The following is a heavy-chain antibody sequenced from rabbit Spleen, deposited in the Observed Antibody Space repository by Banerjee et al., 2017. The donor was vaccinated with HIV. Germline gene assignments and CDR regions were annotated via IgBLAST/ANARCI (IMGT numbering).Heavy chain of an antibody. CDR2: IDTGSSGLT. V-gene: IGHV1S45*01. D-gene: IGHD1-1*01. J-gene: IGHJ6*01. CDR3: ARDTSSSFSSYGMDL. Sequence: QEQLVESGGGLVQPGGSLKLSCKASGFTISSNSYMCWVRQAPGKGLEWIACIDTGSSGLTYFASWAKGRFPISKTQSTTVPRQMTSLTAADTANYFCARDTSSSFSSYGMDLWGPGTLVPVS. CDR1: GFTISSNSY.